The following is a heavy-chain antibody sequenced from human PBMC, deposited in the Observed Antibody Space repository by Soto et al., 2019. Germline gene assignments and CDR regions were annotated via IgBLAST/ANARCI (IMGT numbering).Heavy chain of an antibody. Sequence: SVKVSCKASGDTFSSYAINWVRQAPGQGLEWMGGIIPLFGTTNYAQKFQGRVTITADESTSTAYMDLRSLRSEDTAVYFCARVPPGYCSGGRCYYYYFGSWGQGTLVTVSS. CDR1: GDTFSSYA. CDR3: ARVPPGYCSGGRCYYYYFGS. V-gene: IGHV1-69*13. CDR2: IIPLFGTT. J-gene: IGHJ4*02. D-gene: IGHD2-15*01.